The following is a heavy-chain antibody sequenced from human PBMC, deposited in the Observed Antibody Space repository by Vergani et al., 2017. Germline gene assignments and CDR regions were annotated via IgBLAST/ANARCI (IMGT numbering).Heavy chain of an antibody. CDR1: GGSISSSSYY. Sequence: QLQLQESGPGLVKPSETLSLTCTVSGGSISSSSYYWGWIRQPPGKGLEWIGSIYYSGSTYYNPSLKSRVTISVDTSKNQFSLKLSSVTAADTAVYYCAXAVRGYSYGYQGGAFDIWGQGTMVTVSS. CDR2: IYYSGST. J-gene: IGHJ3*02. V-gene: IGHV4-39*01. CDR3: AXAVRGYSYGYQGGAFDI. D-gene: IGHD5-18*01.